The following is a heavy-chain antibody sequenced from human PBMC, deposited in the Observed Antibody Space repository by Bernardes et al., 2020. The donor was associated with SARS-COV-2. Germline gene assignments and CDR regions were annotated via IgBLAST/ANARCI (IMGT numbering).Heavy chain of an antibody. Sequence: GASLKNSSKGSGFSITSYWIAWLRLMPGKGLELMGIIYPGDSDTRYSPSFQGQVTISADKSISTAYLQWSSLKASDTAMYFCARQRGYPGYFDFWGQGTLVTVS. CDR1: GFSITSYW. D-gene: IGHD5-12*01. V-gene: IGHV5-51*01. CDR2: IYPGDSDT. CDR3: ARQRGYPGYFDF. J-gene: IGHJ4*02.